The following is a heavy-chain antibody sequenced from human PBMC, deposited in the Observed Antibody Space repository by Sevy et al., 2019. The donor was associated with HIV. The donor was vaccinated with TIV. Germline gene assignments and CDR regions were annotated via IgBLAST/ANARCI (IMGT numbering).Heavy chain of an antibody. CDR1: GYKFTDYY. CDR2: VNRNGDVT. V-gene: IGHV1-2*02. Sequence: ASVKVSCETSGYKFTDYYIHWVRQAPGQGLEWMGWVNRNGDVTKSAQKFHGRVTMTKDTSISTVYMELRSLTLDDTAVYYCARDQEFCSTTTCSSGLEHWGQGSLVTVSS. D-gene: IGHD2-2*01. J-gene: IGHJ1*01. CDR3: ARDQEFCSTTTCSSGLEH.